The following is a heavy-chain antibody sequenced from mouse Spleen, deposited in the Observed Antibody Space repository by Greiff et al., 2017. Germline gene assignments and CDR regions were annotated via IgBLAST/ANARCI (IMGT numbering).Heavy chain of an antibody. Sequence: QVQLQQSGAELVRPGASVKLSCKASGYTFTDYYINWVKQRPGQGLEWIARIYPGSGNTYYNEKFKGKATLTAEKSSSTAYMQLSSLTSEDSAVYFCARRYYDYAFDYWGQGTTLTVSS. D-gene: IGHD2-4*01. CDR1: GYTFTDYY. CDR2: IYPGSGNT. J-gene: IGHJ2*01. V-gene: IGHV1-76*01. CDR3: ARRYYDYAFDY.